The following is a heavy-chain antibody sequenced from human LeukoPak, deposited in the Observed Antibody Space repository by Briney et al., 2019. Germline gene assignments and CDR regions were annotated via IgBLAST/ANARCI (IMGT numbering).Heavy chain of an antibody. CDR1: GGSISSYY. CDR2: IYYSGST. V-gene: IGHV4-59*01. J-gene: IGHJ5*02. CDR3: ARDRPNDYGDKGWFDP. D-gene: IGHD4-17*01. Sequence: SETLSLTCTASGGSISSYYWSWIRQPPGKGLEWIGYIYYSGSTNYNPSLKSRVTISVDTSKNQFSLKLSSVTAADTAVYYCARDRPNDYGDKGWFDPWGQGTLVTVSS.